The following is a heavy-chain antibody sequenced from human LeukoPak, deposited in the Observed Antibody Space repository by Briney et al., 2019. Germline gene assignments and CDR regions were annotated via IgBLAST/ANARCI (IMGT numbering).Heavy chain of an antibody. J-gene: IGHJ4*02. Sequence: GGSLRLSCAASGFTFSSYSMNWVRQAPGKGLEWVSSISSSSSYIYYADPVKGRFTISRDNAKNSLYLQMNSLRAEDTAVYYCARVKWGYDSSGYPDYWGQGTLVTVSS. CDR2: ISSSSSYI. D-gene: IGHD3-22*01. CDR3: ARVKWGYDSSGYPDY. CDR1: GFTFSSYS. V-gene: IGHV3-21*01.